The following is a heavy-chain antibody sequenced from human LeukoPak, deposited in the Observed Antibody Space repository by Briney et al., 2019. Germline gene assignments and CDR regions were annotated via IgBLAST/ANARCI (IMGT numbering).Heavy chain of an antibody. D-gene: IGHD2-15*01. CDR2: MSHSGSTI. Sequence: QPGGSLRLSCAPSGFIFSTYSVSWVRQAPGKGLEGISYMSHSGSTIYYADSVKRRFTISRDNAKNSLYLQMNSLRDEDTAVYYCARDRGSCSGGSCYRFFDSWGQGTLVTVSS. V-gene: IGHV3-48*02. J-gene: IGHJ4*02. CDR3: ARDRGSCSGGSCYRFFDS. CDR1: GFIFSTYS.